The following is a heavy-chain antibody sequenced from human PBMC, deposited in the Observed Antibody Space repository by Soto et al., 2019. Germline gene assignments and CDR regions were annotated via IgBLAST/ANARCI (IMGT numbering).Heavy chain of an antibody. CDR3: ARDIAVAAPDY. CDR2: IIPKFGTT. D-gene: IGHD6-19*01. V-gene: IGHV1-69*13. Sequence: SVKVSCKASGGTFSTYGINWVRLAPGQGLEWMGWIIPKFGTTKNAQKFQGRVTLTADESTNTAYMELKYLRSEDTAVYYCARDIAVAAPDYWGQGTLVTVSS. CDR1: GGTFSTYG. J-gene: IGHJ4*02.